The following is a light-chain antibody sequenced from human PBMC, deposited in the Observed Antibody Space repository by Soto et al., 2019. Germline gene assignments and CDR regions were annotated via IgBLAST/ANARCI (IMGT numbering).Light chain of an antibody. V-gene: IGKV3-15*01. CDR3: QQYNNWPPIT. CDR1: RSVSSN. CDR2: GAS. Sequence: EVVMTQSPATLSVSPGERATLSCRASRSVSSNLAWYQQRPGQAPRLLIYGASTRATDIPPRFSGSGSGTEFTLTISSLQSEDFAVYYCQQYNNWPPITFGQGTRLEIK. J-gene: IGKJ5*01.